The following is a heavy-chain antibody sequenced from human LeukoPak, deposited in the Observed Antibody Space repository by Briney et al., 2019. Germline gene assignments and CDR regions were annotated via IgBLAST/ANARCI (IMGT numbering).Heavy chain of an antibody. Sequence: PSETLSLTCTVSGGSISSTSYYWGWIRQPPGKGLEWIGSISYSGSTYYNPSLKSRVTISVDTSKNQFSLKLSSVTAADTAVYYCARTRGYSYASCFDYWGQGTLVTVSS. D-gene: IGHD5-18*01. V-gene: IGHV4-39*01. J-gene: IGHJ4*02. CDR3: ARTRGYSYASCFDY. CDR2: ISYSGST. CDR1: GGSISSTSYY.